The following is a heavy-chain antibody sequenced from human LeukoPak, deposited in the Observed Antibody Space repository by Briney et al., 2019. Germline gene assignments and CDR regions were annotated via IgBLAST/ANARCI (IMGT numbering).Heavy chain of an antibody. D-gene: IGHD3-9*01. CDR2: FDPEDGET. CDR3: ATAGTRYFDWAQDPAGAPQGPFGY. CDR1: GYTLTELS. J-gene: IGHJ4*02. Sequence: ASVKVSCKVSGYTLTELSVHWVRQAPGKGLEWMGGFDPEDGETIYAQKFQGRVTMTEDTSTDTAYMELSSLRSEDTAVYYCATAGTRYFDWAQDPAGAPQGPFGYWGQGTLVTVSS. V-gene: IGHV1-24*01.